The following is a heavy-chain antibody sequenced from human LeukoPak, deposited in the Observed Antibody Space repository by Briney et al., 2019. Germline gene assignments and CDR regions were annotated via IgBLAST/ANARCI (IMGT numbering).Heavy chain of an antibody. CDR1: GGTFSSYA. J-gene: IGHJ6*02. D-gene: IGHD3-3*01. Sequence: ASVKVSCKASGGTFSSYAISWVRQAPGQGLEWMGWISAYNGNTNYAQKLQGRVTMTTDTSTSTAYMELRSLRSDDTAVYYCARDDDFWSGFIMDVWGQGTTVTVSS. CDR3: ARDDDFWSGFIMDV. CDR2: ISAYNGNT. V-gene: IGHV1-18*01.